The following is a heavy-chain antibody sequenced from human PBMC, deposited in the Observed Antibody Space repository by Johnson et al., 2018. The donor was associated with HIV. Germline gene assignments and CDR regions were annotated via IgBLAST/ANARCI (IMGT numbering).Heavy chain of an antibody. CDR3: ARVATFGVVISDAFDI. D-gene: IGHD3-3*01. J-gene: IGHJ3*02. V-gene: IGHV3-7*01. Sequence: VQLVESGGGLVQTGGSLRLSCAASGFSLSNYWMSWVRQAPGKGLEWVANIKQDGSEKYYVDSVKGRFTISRDNSKNTLYLQMNSLRSEDTAVYYCARVATFGVVISDAFDIWGQGTMVTVSS. CDR1: GFSLSNYW. CDR2: IKQDGSEK.